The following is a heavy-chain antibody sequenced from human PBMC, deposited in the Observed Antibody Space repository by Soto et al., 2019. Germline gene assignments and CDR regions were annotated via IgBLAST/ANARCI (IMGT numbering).Heavy chain of an antibody. CDR1: GFTFSSYA. CDR2: ISYDGSNK. V-gene: IGHV3-30-3*01. Sequence: QVQLVESGGALVKPGGSLRLSCAASGFTFSSYAMHWVRQAPGKGLEWVAVISYDGSNKYYADSVKGRFTISRDNSKNTLYLQMNSLRAEDTAVYYCARGPHFYDYVWGSLDWGQGTLVTVSS. CDR3: ARGPHFYDYVWGSLD. J-gene: IGHJ4*02. D-gene: IGHD3-16*01.